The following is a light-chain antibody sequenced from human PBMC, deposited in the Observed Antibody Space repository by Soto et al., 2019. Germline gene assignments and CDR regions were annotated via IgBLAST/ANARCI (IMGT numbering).Light chain of an antibody. V-gene: IGKV3-20*01. CDR2: GAS. CDR1: QSVSSSY. Sequence: EIVLTQSPGTLSLSPGERATLSCRASQSVSSSYLAWYQQKPGQAPRLLIYGASSRATGIPDRFSGSGSGTDLTLKISRLEPEDFAVYYWKHYGNLVLTFGGGTKVEIK. J-gene: IGKJ4*01. CDR3: KHYGNLVLT.